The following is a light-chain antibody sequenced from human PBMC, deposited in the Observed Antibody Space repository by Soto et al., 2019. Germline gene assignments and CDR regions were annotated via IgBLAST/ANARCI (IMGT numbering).Light chain of an antibody. V-gene: IGKV1-39*01. CDR2: GAS. Sequence: DIRITQSPSSRSASVSASLTITCRASQSISASLNWYQQKPGKAPKLLIYGASTLQSGVPSRFSGSGSGTDYTLTISSLQPEDFATYYCQQSYRTPTFGQGTRLEIK. CDR3: QQSYRTPT. J-gene: IGKJ5*01. CDR1: QSISAS.